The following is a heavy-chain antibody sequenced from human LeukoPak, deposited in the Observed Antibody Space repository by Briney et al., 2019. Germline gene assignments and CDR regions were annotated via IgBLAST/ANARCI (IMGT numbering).Heavy chain of an antibody. CDR1: SASIKSYY. Sequence: PSEALSLTCTVSSASIKSYYWSWIRQPPVKGLEWIGYIFYSGSTNYNPSLKSRVTISVDTSKNQFSLNLSSVTAADTAVYYCARHSPFYYDSSGYRAFDIWGQGTMVTVSS. V-gene: IGHV4-59*08. J-gene: IGHJ3*02. D-gene: IGHD3-22*01. CDR2: IFYSGST. CDR3: ARHSPFYYDSSGYRAFDI.